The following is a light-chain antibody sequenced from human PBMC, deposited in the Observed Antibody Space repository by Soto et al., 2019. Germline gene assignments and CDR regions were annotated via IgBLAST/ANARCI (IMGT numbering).Light chain of an antibody. Sequence: QSVLTQPASVSGSPGQSITISCTGTSSDVGGYNSVSWHQQHPGKAPKLILYDVTDRPSGVSYRFSGSKSGNTASLTISGLQAADEADYFCSSFTSSMTNVFGSGTKVTVL. J-gene: IGLJ1*01. CDR3: SSFTSSMTNV. CDR1: SSDVGGYNS. V-gene: IGLV2-14*01. CDR2: DVT.